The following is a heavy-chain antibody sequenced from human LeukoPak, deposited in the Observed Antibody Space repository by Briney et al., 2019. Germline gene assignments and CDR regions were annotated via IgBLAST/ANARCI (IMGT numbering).Heavy chain of an antibody. D-gene: IGHD3-3*01. CDR3: ARDLRFLEWLLTHHGYMDV. V-gene: IGHV3-7*01. J-gene: IGHJ6*03. CDR2: IKQDGSEN. Sequence: GGSLRLSCVASGFSFSTYWMSWVRQAPGEGLEWVANIKQDGSENYYVDSVKGRLTISRDNAKNSVYLQMNRLRVEDTAVYYCARDLRFLEWLLTHHGYMDVWGKGTTVTVSS. CDR1: GFSFSTYW.